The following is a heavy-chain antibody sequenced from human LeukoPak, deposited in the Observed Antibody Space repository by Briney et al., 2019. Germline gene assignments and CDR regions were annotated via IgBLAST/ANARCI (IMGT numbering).Heavy chain of an antibody. CDR1: GGSISSYY. D-gene: IGHD5-12*01. Sequence: SETLSLTCTVSGGSISSYYWSWIRQPPGKGLEWIGNIYYSGSTNYNPSLKSRVTISVDTSKNQFSLKLSSVTAADTAVYYCARGALGYSGYDQTFDYWAQGTLVTVSS. CDR3: ARGALGYSGYDQTFDY. CDR2: IYYSGST. V-gene: IGHV4-59*01. J-gene: IGHJ4*02.